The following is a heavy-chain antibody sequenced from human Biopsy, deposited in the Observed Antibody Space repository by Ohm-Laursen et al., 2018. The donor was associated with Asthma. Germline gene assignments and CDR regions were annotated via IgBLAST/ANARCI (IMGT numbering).Heavy chain of an antibody. J-gene: IGHJ6*02. Sequence: SVKVSCNASGGMFGNYAISWVRQAPGLGLEWMGGISPIFGSSNYAQRFQGRVTITADIFTRTVYMELSGLRFDDTAIYYCARPSPNGDILYYYYHMDVWGQGTTVIVSS. CDR1: GGMFGNYA. CDR2: ISPIFGSS. CDR3: ARPSPNGDILYYYYHMDV. V-gene: IGHV1-69*06. D-gene: IGHD3-10*01.